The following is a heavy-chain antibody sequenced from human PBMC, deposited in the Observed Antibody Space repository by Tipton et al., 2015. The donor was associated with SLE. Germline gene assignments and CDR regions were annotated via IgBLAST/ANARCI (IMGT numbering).Heavy chain of an antibody. CDR3: ATSGGAIDY. Sequence: LRLSCTVSGGSISSYYWSWIRQPPGKGLEWIGYIYYSGSTNYNPSLKSRVTISVDTSKNQFSLKLSSVTAADTAVYYCATSGGAIDYWGQGTLVPVSS. CDR1: GGSISSYY. CDR2: IYYSGST. D-gene: IGHD3-16*01. V-gene: IGHV4-59*01. J-gene: IGHJ4*02.